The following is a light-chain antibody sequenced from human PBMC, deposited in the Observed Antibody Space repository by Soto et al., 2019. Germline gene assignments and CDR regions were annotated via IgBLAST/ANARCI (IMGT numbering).Light chain of an antibody. V-gene: IGKV3D-20*01. CDR2: DAS. Sequence: EIVLTQSPATQSLSPGERATLSCGASQSVSSSYLAWYQQKPGLAPRLLIHDASSRATGIPERFSGSGSGTDFTLTISRLEPEDFAVYYCQQYGTSPWTFGQGTRVEIK. J-gene: IGKJ1*01. CDR1: QSVSSSY. CDR3: QQYGTSPWT.